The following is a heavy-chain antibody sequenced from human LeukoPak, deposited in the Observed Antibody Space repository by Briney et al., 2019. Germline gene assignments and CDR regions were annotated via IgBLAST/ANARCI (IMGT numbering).Heavy chain of an antibody. J-gene: IGHJ3*02. CDR2: FNPSGGST. V-gene: IGHV1-46*01. D-gene: IGHD5-24*01. CDR3: ARVGDGYNDAFDI. Sequence: ASVKVSCKASGNTFTNYYMHWVRQAPGQGLEWMGVFNPSGGSTSYAQKLQGRVTMTRDTSTSTVYMELSSLRSEDTAVYYCARVGDGYNDAFDIWGQGTMVIVSS. CDR1: GNTFTNYY.